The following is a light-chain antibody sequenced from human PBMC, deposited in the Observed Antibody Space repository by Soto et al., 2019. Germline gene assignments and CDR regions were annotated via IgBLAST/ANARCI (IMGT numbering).Light chain of an antibody. CDR1: QSVSGW. V-gene: IGKV1-12*01. Sequence: IQMTQSPSTLSASVGDTVTVTCRASQSVSGWLAWYQQKPGKAPKLLIYAASSLQSGVPSRFSGSASGTYFTLTISSLQPEDFATYYCQQASSFPLTFGQGTRLEI. J-gene: IGKJ5*01. CDR2: AAS. CDR3: QQASSFPLT.